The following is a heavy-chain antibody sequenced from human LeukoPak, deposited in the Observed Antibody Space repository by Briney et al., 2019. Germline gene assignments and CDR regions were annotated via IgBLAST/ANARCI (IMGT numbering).Heavy chain of an antibody. J-gene: IGHJ4*02. V-gene: IGHV1-69*06. CDR2: IIPIFGTA. CDR1: GGTFSSYA. Sequence: ASVKVSCKASGGTFSSYAISWVRQAPGQGLEWMGGIIPIFGTANYAQKFQGRVTITADKSTSTAYMELSSLRSEDTAVYYCARDLLYPSIAVAGNYFDYWGQGTLVTVSS. D-gene: IGHD6-19*01. CDR3: ARDLLYPSIAVAGNYFDY.